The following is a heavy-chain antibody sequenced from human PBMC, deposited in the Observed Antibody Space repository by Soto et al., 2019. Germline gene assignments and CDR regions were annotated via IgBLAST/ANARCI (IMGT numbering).Heavy chain of an antibody. Sequence: GGSLRLSCAGSGFTFRLFGMNWVRHAPGKGLEWVARISNDGSNEYYVDSVKGRFTISRDNSKNTLYLQMDSLRAEDTAVYYCAKGEVRGIIPSYFDYWGLGTLVTVSS. D-gene: IGHD3-10*01. CDR1: GFTFRLFG. CDR2: ISNDGSNE. V-gene: IGHV3-30*18. J-gene: IGHJ4*02. CDR3: AKGEVRGIIPSYFDY.